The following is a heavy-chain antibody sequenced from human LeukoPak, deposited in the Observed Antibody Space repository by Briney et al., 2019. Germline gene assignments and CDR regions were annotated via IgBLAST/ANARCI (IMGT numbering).Heavy chain of an antibody. CDR1: GFTFNRYW. CDR3: VSLDGVYYYHMDV. CDR2: ISPDGNSA. Sequence: GGSPRLSCAASGFTFNRYWMHWVRQAPGKGLVWVSRISPDGNSATYADSVKGRFTISRGNAKNTLYLQMNSLRAEDSAVYYCVSLDGVYYYHMDVWGQGTTVIVSS. D-gene: IGHD3/OR15-3a*01. J-gene: IGHJ6*02. V-gene: IGHV3-74*03.